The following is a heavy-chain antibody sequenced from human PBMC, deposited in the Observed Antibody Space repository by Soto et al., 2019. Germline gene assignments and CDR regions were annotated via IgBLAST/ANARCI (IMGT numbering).Heavy chain of an antibody. CDR1: GGSISSYY. Sequence: QVQLQESGPGLVKPSETLSLTCTVPGGSISSYYWSWIRQPPGKGLEWIGYIYYSGSTNYNPSLKSRVTISVDTSKNQFSLKLSSVTAADTAVYYCARIDYYGSGPLNWFDPWGQGTLVTVSS. CDR2: IYYSGST. V-gene: IGHV4-59*01. D-gene: IGHD3-10*01. CDR3: ARIDYYGSGPLNWFDP. J-gene: IGHJ5*02.